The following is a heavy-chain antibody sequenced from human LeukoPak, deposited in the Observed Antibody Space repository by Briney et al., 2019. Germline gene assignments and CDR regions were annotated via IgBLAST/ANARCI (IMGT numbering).Heavy chain of an antibody. CDR3: ARQVDSTMALPDY. CDR2: ISAYNGNT. J-gene: IGHJ4*02. V-gene: IGHV1-18*01. Sequence: ASVKVSCKASGYTFASYGVTWVRQAPGQGLEWMGWISAYNGNTNYARKFQGRVTMTTDTSTSTAYMELRSLRSDDPAVYYCARQVDSTMALPDYWGQGTLVTVSS. D-gene: IGHD3-10*01. CDR1: GYTFASYG.